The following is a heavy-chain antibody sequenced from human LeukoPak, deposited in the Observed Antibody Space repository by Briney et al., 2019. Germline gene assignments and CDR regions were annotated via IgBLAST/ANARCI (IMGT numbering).Heavy chain of an antibody. CDR1: GFTFSSSG. CDR2: IWSDGSTT. J-gene: IGHJ3*01. V-gene: IGHV3-33*01. Sequence: GGSLRLSCVASGFTFSSSGMHWVRQAPGKGLEWVAVIWSDGSTTYYGDSVKGRLTISRDNSKSTLYLQMNSLRAEDTAVYYCPREHHDSSTGAFDVWGQGTMVTVSS. D-gene: IGHD3-22*01. CDR3: PREHHDSSTGAFDV.